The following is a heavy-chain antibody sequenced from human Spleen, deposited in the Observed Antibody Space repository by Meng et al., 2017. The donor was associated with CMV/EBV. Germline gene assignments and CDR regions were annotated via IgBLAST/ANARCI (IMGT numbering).Heavy chain of an antibody. CDR3: ARQYYYDSSGYYPRHFDY. V-gene: IGHV4-34*01. CDR1: GSFRCYY. J-gene: IGHJ4*02. Sequence: GSFRCYYWSWVRTPPGKGLEWIGEINHSGDTNYSPSLKSRVTISVDTSKNQFSLKLSSVTAADTAVYYCARQYYYDSSGYYPRHFDYWGQGTLVTVSS. D-gene: IGHD3-22*01. CDR2: INHSGDT.